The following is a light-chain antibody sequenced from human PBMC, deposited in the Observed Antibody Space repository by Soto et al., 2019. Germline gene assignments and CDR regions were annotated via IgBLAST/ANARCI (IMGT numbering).Light chain of an antibody. CDR3: SSYTSTRVD. CDR1: RRDVGGYNY. V-gene: IGLV2-14*01. CDR2: DVS. Sequence: HSVVTQPPPVSGSPGQSITVSFSGTRRDVGGYNYVSWYQQHPGKAPNLMIYDVSNRPSGVSNRFSGSKSGNTASLTISGLQAEDEADYYCSSYTSTRVDFGTGTKVTVL. J-gene: IGLJ1*01.